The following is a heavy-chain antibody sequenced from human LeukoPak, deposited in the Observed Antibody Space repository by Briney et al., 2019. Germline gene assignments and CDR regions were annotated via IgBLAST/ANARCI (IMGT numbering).Heavy chain of an antibody. D-gene: IGHD3/OR15-3a*01. J-gene: IGHJ5*02. CDR1: GFRVSDYY. Sequence: PTGGSLRLSCAVSGFRVSDYYMSWVRQAPGKGLEWVGLIRDSGEAFYADLARGRFAISRDESENTLYLQMNSLRVEDTAVYFCARDRAANQDWVEFDPWGQGTPVIVSS. V-gene: IGHV3-66*03. CDR3: ARDRAANQDWVEFDP. CDR2: IRDSGEA.